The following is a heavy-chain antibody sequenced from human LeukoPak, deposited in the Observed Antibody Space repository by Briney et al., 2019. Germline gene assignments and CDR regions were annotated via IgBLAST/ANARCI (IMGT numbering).Heavy chain of an antibody. V-gene: IGHV3-7*01. CDR3: ARVPWSSVTILDY. D-gene: IGHD3-10*01. CDR1: GFTFSSYR. Sequence: GGSLRLSCAASGFTFSSYRMSWVRQAPGKGLEWVANIKEDGTEKYYVDSVKGRFTISRDNAKNSLYLQMNSLRAEDTAVYYCARVPWSSVTILDYWGQGTLVAVSS. J-gene: IGHJ4*02. CDR2: IKEDGTEK.